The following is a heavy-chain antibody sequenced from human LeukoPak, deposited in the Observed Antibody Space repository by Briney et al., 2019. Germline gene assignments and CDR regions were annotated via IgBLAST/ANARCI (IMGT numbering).Heavy chain of an antibody. CDR3: ARLMSIAAAGNLGY. V-gene: IGHV4-34*01. CDR1: GGSFSGYY. CDR2: INHSGST. J-gene: IGHJ4*02. D-gene: IGHD6-13*01. Sequence: PSETLSLTCAAYGGSFSGYYWSWIRQPPGKGLEWIGEINHSGSTNYNPSLKSRVTISVDTSKNQFSLKLSSVTAVDTAVYYCARLMSIAAAGNLGYWGQGTLVTVSS.